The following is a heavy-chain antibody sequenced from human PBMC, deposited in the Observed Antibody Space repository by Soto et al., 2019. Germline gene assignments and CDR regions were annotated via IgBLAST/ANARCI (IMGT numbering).Heavy chain of an antibody. CDR2: IDPSDAYT. Sequence: PGKSLKISCKGSGYSCSDYWIYGVHKTPGKGLERLGRIDPSDAYTTYSPSFQAHAIIAADKTIITAYLTWTSLKSTDSAMYYCGNLDFTFGSIGAYDIWGQGTMVTVS. CDR1: GYSCSDYW. CDR3: GNLDFTFGSIGAYDI. V-gene: IGHV5-10-1*01. D-gene: IGHD3-3*01. J-gene: IGHJ3*02.